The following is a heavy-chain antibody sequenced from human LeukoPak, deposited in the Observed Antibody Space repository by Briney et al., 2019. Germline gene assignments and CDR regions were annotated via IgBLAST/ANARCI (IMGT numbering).Heavy chain of an antibody. CDR1: GFTFSSYA. D-gene: IGHD4-4*01. J-gene: IGHJ4*02. Sequence: GGSLRLSCAASGFTFSSYAMSWVRQAPGKGLEGVSAISGSGGSTYYADSVKGRFTISRDNSKNTLYLEMNSLRAEDTAVYYCAKDSGGYSNSSPGWGQGTLVTVSS. CDR3: AKDSGGYSNSSPG. CDR2: ISGSGGST. V-gene: IGHV3-23*01.